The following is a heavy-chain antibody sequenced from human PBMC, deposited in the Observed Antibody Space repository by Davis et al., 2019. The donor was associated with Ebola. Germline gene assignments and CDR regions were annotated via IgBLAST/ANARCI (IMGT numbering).Heavy chain of an antibody. D-gene: IGHD3-3*01. CDR3: ARSQIFAVDP. V-gene: IGHV5-51*01. Sequence: GESPKIPCKASGYSFTSYWIGWVRQMPGKGLAWMGIIYPGDSDTRYSPSFQGQVSISADKSITTAYLQWSSLKASDTAMYYCARSQIFAVDPWGQGTLVTVSS. CDR2: IYPGDSDT. CDR1: GYSFTSYW. J-gene: IGHJ5*02.